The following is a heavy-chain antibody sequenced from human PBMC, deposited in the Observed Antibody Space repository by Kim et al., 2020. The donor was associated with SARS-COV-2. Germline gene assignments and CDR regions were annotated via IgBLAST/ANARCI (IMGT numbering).Heavy chain of an antibody. CDR3: ARHARYCSSTSCPKGWFGHPPLY. Sequence: SETLSLTCTVSGGSISSSSYYWGWIRQPPGKGLEWIGSIYYSGSTYYNPSLKSRVTISVDTSKNQFSLKLSSVTAADTAVYYCARHARYCSSTSCPKGWFGHPPLYWGQGTLVTVSS. D-gene: IGHD2-2*01. CDR1: GGSISSSSYY. J-gene: IGHJ4*02. CDR2: IYYSGST. V-gene: IGHV4-39*01.